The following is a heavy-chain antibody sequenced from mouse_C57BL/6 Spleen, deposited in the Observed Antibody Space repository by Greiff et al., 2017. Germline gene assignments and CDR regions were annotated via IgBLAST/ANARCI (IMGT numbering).Heavy chain of an antibody. CDR1: GYAFSSYW. CDR2: IYPGDGDT. Sequence: QVQLQQSGAELVKPGASVKISCKASGYAFSSYWMNWVKQRPGKGLEWIGQIYPGDGDTNYNGKFKGKATLTADKSSSTAYMLRSSLTSEDSAVYFCARRHYGSSYGYAMDYWGQGTSVTVSS. CDR3: ARRHYGSSYGYAMDY. D-gene: IGHD1-1*01. V-gene: IGHV1-80*01. J-gene: IGHJ4*01.